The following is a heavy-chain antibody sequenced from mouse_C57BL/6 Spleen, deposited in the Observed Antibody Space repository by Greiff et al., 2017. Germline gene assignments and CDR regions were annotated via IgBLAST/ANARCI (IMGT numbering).Heavy chain of an antibody. CDR3: TRLLRYAMDY. Sequence: VQLQQPGAELVKPGASVKLSCKASGYTFTSYWMHWVKQRPGQGLEWIGMIHPNSGSTNYNEKFKSKATLTVDKTSSTAYMQLSSLTSEDSAVYYCTRLLRYAMDYWGQGTSVTVSS. J-gene: IGHJ4*01. V-gene: IGHV1-64*01. CDR2: IHPNSGST. CDR1: GYTFTSYW. D-gene: IGHD1-1*01.